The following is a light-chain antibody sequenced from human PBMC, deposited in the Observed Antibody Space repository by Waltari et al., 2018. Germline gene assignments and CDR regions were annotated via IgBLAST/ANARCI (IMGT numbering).Light chain of an antibody. CDR1: SRDVGFYNY. J-gene: IGLJ3*02. Sequence: QSALTQPTSVSGSPGQSITISCTGTSRDVGFYNYVSWYRQYPGKVPQLLIYDVSDRPSGVSSRFSGSKSCNTASLTISGLQADDEADYYCNSYTGSSSWVFGGGTKLTVL. CDR2: DVS. CDR3: NSYTGSSSWV. V-gene: IGLV2-14*01.